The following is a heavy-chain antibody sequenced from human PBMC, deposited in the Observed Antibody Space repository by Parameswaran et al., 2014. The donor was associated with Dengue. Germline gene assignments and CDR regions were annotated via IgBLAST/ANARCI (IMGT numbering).Heavy chain of an antibody. J-gene: IGHJ6*02. D-gene: IGHD5-24*01. V-gene: IGHV3-7*03. Sequence: VRQDARERGWEWVANIKEDGSEKYYVDSVKGRFTISRDSAKNSLYLQMNSLRVEDTAVYYCARRWLTYYYFGMDVRGQGTTVTVSS. CDR3: ARRWLTYYYFGMDV. CDR2: IKEDGSEK.